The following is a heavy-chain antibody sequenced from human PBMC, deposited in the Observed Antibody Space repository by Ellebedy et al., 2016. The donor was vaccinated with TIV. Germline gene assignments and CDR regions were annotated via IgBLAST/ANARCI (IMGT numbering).Heavy chain of an antibody. CDR3: ARDRSDGFDV. CDR1: GFPFSNHK. J-gene: IGHJ3*01. Sequence: GESLKISCAASGFPFSNHKMNWVRQAPGKGLEWLSYIITSSSTIYYSDSVRGRFTISRDDAENSPFLQMNTLRAEDTAIYSCARDRSDGFDVWGQGTLVAVSS. V-gene: IGHV3-48*01. CDR2: IITSSSTI.